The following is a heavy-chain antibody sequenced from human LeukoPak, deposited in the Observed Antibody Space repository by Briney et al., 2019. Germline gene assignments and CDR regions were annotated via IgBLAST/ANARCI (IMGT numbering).Heavy chain of an antibody. D-gene: IGHD4-11*01. CDR2: ISSSSSYI. J-gene: IGHJ6*02. CDR3: AKDPTDYSNYLSYGMDV. CDR1: GFTFSSYS. V-gene: IGHV3-21*04. Sequence: ESGGGLVKPGGSLRLSCAASGFTFSSYSMNWVRQAPGKGLEWVSSISSSSSYIYYADSVKGRFTISRDNSKNTLYLQMNSLRAEDTAVCYCAKDPTDYSNYLSYGMDVWGQGTTVTVSS.